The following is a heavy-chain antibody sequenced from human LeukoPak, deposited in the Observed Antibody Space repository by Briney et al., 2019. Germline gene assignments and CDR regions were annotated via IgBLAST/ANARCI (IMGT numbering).Heavy chain of an antibody. CDR3: AKIGAARDRYYYYMDV. V-gene: IGHV3-23*01. D-gene: IGHD6-6*01. Sequence: QPGGSLRLSCGASGFTFSNYAMTWVRQAPGKGLEWVSSITGSGVSTYYLDSVKGRFTISRDNSKNTLYLQMNSLRAEDTAVYYCAKIGAARDRYYYYMDVWGKGTTVTVSS. J-gene: IGHJ6*03. CDR1: GFTFSNYA. CDR2: ITGSGVST.